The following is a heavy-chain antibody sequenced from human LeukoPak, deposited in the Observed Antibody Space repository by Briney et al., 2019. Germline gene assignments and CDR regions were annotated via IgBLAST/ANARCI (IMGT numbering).Heavy chain of an antibody. Sequence: GGSLRLSCAASGFTFSSYGMHWVRQAPGKGLEWVAVISYDGSNKYYADSVKGRFTISRDNSKNTLYLQMNSLRAEDTAVYYCAKGDYYDSSGYYYWGRYFDYWGQGTLVTVSS. D-gene: IGHD3-22*01. CDR3: AKGDYYDSSGYYYWGRYFDY. CDR1: GFTFSSYG. CDR2: ISYDGSNK. V-gene: IGHV3-30*18. J-gene: IGHJ4*02.